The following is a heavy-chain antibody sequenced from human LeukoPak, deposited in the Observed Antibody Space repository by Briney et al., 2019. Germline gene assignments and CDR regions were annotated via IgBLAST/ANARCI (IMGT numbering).Heavy chain of an antibody. CDR3: ARDRWHDGFDY. V-gene: IGHV3-48*02. Sequence: GGSLRHSRAASGFTLCRFSMNWVRPAPRERPEWVSYISTSSRTMYYPHSVKGPFPLSRENDKNSLYLQMNSLRDDDTAVYYCARDRWHDGFDYWGQGTLVTVSS. J-gene: IGHJ4*02. CDR1: GFTLCRFS. CDR2: ISTSSRTM. D-gene: IGHD1-1*01.